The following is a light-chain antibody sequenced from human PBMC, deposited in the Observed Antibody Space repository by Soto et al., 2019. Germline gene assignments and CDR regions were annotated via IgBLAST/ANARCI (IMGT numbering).Light chain of an antibody. CDR3: QQYNNWPWT. Sequence: EIVVTPSPTTLSVSPGARASLSCGASQSVATNLAWYQQKPGQAPRLLIYGASTRATGIPARFSGSGSGTDFTLTISSLQSEDFAVYSCQQYNNWPWTFGQGTKV. J-gene: IGKJ1*01. CDR2: GAS. CDR1: QSVATN. V-gene: IGKV3-15*01.